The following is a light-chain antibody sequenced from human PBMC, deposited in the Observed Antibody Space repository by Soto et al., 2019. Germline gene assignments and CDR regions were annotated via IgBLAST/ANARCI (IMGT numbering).Light chain of an antibody. CDR2: DSS. J-gene: IGKJ1*01. CDR3: QQFNDWPRT. V-gene: IGKV3-15*01. Sequence: EIVLTQSPAVVSVSPGAGATLSCRASQNIRSALAWYQQKPGHAPRLLMYDSSNRANGVPARFSDSGSGTEFTLTITSLQSEGCAVYYCQQFNDWPRTFGQGTKVEIK. CDR1: QNIRSA.